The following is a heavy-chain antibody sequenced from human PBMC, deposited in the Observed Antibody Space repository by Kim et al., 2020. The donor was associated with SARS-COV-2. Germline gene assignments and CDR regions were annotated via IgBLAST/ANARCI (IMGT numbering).Heavy chain of an antibody. CDR1: GFTFSSYS. V-gene: IGHV3-21*01. CDR3: ARDGLSVVVPAPHDAFDI. CDR2: ISSSSSYI. J-gene: IGHJ3*02. Sequence: GGSLRLSCAASGFTFSSYSMNWVRQAPGKGLEWVSSISSSSSYIYYADSVKGRFTISRDNAKNSLYLQMNSLRAEDTAVYYCARDGLSVVVPAPHDAFDIWGQGTMVTVSS. D-gene: IGHD2-2*01.